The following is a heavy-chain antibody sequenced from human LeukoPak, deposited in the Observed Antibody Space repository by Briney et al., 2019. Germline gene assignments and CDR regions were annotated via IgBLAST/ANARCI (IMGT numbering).Heavy chain of an antibody. D-gene: IGHD3-22*01. Sequence: SETLSLTCAVYGGSFSGYYWSWIRQPPGKGLEWIGEINHSGSTNYNPSLKSRVTISVDTSKNQFSLKLSSVTAADTAVYYCARQAPRDSSGYYLLQFGAFDIWGQGTMSPSLQ. J-gene: IGHJ3*02. CDR2: INHSGST. V-gene: IGHV4-34*01. CDR1: GGSFSGYY. CDR3: ARQAPRDSSGYYLLQFGAFDI.